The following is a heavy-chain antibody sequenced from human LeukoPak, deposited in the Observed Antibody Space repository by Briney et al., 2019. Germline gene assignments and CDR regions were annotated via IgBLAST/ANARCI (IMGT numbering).Heavy chain of an antibody. V-gene: IGHV3-23*01. J-gene: IGHJ4*02. Sequence: QTGGSLRLSCAASGLTFSNYAMSWVRQAPGKGLEWVSAIRGSGDTTYYADSVKGRFTISRDNSKNTLYLQMNSLRAEDTAVYYCANLGYNYAHGDYWGQGTLVTVSS. CDR2: IRGSGDTT. D-gene: IGHD5-18*01. CDR3: ANLGYNYAHGDY. CDR1: GLTFSNYA.